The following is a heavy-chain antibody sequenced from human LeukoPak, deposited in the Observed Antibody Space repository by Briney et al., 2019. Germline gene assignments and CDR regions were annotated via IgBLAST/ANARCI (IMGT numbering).Heavy chain of an antibody. CDR3: ARVGYCSHGSCLRLDWYFDL. CDR2: IYYSGTT. CDR1: SGSISSYY. V-gene: IGHV4-59*01. Sequence: PSETLSLTCTVSSGSISSYYWSWIRQPPGKGLEWIGYIYYSGTTEYNPSLKSRVTISLDTSRNQFSLKLTSVTAADTAVYYCARVGYCSHGSCLRLDWYFDLWGRGTLVTVSS. D-gene: IGHD2-15*01. J-gene: IGHJ2*01.